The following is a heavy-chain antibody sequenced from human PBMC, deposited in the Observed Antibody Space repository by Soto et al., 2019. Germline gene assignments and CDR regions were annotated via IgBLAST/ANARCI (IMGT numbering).Heavy chain of an antibody. V-gene: IGHV3-23*01. CDR2: IPGPDGDT. J-gene: IGHJ1*01. D-gene: IGHD2-2*01. CDR3: AKCYESQY. Sequence: EVQLLESGGGLVQPGASLRLSCVASGFTFVNYDMAWVRQAPGKGLEWVASIPGPDGDTYYADSVKGRFTISRDNFKNILYLQMNSRRAEDTAVYYCAKCYESQYWGQGTLVTVSS. CDR1: GFTFVNYD.